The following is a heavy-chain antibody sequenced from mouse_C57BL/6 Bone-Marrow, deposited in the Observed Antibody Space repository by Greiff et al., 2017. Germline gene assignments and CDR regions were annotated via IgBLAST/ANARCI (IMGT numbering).Heavy chain of an antibody. CDR3: ARYDGYYLAY. J-gene: IGHJ3*01. D-gene: IGHD2-3*01. CDR2: IDPSDSET. CDR1: GYTFTSYW. Sequence: QVQLQQPGAELVRPGSSVKLSCKASGYTFTSYWMHWVKQRPIQGLEWIGNIDPSDSETHYNQKFKDKATLTVDKSSSTAYMQLSSLTSEDSAVYYCARYDGYYLAYWGQGTLVTVSA. V-gene: IGHV1-52*01.